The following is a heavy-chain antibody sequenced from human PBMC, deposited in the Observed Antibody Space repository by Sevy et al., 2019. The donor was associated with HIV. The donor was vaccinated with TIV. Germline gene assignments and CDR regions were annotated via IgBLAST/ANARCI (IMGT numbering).Heavy chain of an antibody. CDR1: GYTFTTYG. Sequence: ASVKVSCKASGYTFTTYGITWVRQAPGQGLEWMGWISTYNSMINYAQKFQGRVTMTTDTSTSTAYMELRSLRSDDTAVYYCARSTQVACRSNWFDPWGQGTLVTVST. CDR2: ISTYNSMI. D-gene: IGHD5-12*01. CDR3: ARSTQVACRSNWFDP. V-gene: IGHV1-18*01. J-gene: IGHJ5*02.